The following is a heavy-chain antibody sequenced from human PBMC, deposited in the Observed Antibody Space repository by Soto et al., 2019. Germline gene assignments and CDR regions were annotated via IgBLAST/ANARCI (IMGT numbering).Heavy chain of an antibody. J-gene: IGHJ5*02. Sequence: QAQLVQSGGEVKKPGASVKVSCKASGYTFTTYGITWVRQAPGQGLEYLGWISTYNGNTDFAQRVQNRLTLTTDTPTSTAYMELRSLRPDDTAVYYCARAKVLITPNWFDPWGQGTLVTVSS. V-gene: IGHV1-18*01. D-gene: IGHD3-22*01. CDR1: GYTFTTYG. CDR2: ISTYNGNT. CDR3: ARAKVLITPNWFDP.